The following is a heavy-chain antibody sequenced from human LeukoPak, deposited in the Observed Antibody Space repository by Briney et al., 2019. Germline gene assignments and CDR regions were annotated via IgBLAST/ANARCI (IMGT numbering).Heavy chain of an antibody. CDR2: ILPIFGTA. CDR1: GGTFSSSA. D-gene: IGHD2-15*01. CDR3: ARDQEKEVVAATRVDYYYYGMDV. J-gene: IGHJ6*02. Sequence: ASVTVSCKASGGTFSSSAISWVRQAPGQGLEWMGGILPIFGTANYAQKFQGRVTITADESTSTAYMELSSLRSEDTAVYYCARDQEKEVVAATRVDYYYYGMDVWGQGTTVTVSS. V-gene: IGHV1-69*13.